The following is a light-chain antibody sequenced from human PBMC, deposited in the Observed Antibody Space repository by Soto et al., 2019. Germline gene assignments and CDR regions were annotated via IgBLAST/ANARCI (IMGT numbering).Light chain of an antibody. CDR2: EVS. CDR1: SSDVGAYNY. CDR3: NSYTSSSARV. Sequence: QSALTQPATVSGSPGQSITISCTGTSSDVGAYNYVSWYQQHPGKAPKLIIYEVSNRPSGVSNRFSGSKSANTASLTISGLQADDEADYYCNSYTSSSARVFGGGTKLTVL. V-gene: IGLV2-14*01. J-gene: IGLJ3*02.